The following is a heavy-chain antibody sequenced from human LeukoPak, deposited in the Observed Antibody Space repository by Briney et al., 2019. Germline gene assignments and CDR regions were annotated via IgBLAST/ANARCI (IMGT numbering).Heavy chain of an antibody. CDR2: ISSSSSYI. CDR1: GFTFSSYS. V-gene: IGHV3-21*01. Sequence: GGSLRLSCAASGFTFSSYSMSWVRQAPGKGLEWVSSISSSSSYIYYAGSVKDRFTISRANAKNSLYLQMNSLRAEDTAVYYCARDGGPGRYYFDYWGQGTLVTVSS. CDR3: ARDGGPGRYYFDY. D-gene: IGHD3-3*01. J-gene: IGHJ4*02.